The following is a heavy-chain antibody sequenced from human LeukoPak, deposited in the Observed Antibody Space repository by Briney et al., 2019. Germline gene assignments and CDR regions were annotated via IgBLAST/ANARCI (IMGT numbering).Heavy chain of an antibody. Sequence: GASVKVSCKVSGYTLTELSMHWVRQAPGKGLEWMGGFDPEDGETIYAQKFQGRVTMTEDTSTDTAYMEPSSLRSEDTAVYYCATNKYSGSYFLFDYWGQGTLVTVSS. V-gene: IGHV1-24*01. CDR1: GYTLTELS. CDR2: FDPEDGET. D-gene: IGHD1-26*01. CDR3: ATNKYSGSYFLFDY. J-gene: IGHJ4*02.